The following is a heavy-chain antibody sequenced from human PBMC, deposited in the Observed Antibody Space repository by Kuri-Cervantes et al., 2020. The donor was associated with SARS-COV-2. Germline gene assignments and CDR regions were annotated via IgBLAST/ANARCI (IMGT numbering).Heavy chain of an antibody. CDR1: GFTVSSNY. CDR2: IYSGGST. J-gene: IGHJ3*02. D-gene: IGHD2-21*01. Sequence: GGSLRLSSAASGFTVSSNYMSWVRQAPGKGLEWVSVIYSGGSTYYADSVKGRFTISRDNSKNTLYLQMNSLRAEDTAVYYCAIVVVIAIEEGLGAFDIWGQGTMVTVSS. V-gene: IGHV3-66*02. CDR3: AIVVVIAIEEGLGAFDI.